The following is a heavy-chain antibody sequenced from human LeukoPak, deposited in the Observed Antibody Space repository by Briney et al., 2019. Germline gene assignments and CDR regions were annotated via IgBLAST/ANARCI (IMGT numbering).Heavy chain of an antibody. CDR3: ARGSAMVYYYMDV. CDR2: ITRSSSYI. CDR1: GFTLSSYS. Sequence: GGSLRLSCEASGFTLSSYSMNWVRRAPGKGLEWVSSITRSSSYIYYADSVKGRFTISRDNAKNSLYLQMNSLGAEDTAVYYCARGSAMVYYYMDVWGKGTTVTISS. J-gene: IGHJ6*03. D-gene: IGHD5-18*01. V-gene: IGHV3-21*01.